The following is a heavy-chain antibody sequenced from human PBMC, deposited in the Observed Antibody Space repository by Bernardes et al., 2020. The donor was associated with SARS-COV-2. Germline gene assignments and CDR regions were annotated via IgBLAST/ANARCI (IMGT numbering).Heavy chain of an antibody. CDR2: IHPKSGVT. D-gene: IGHD4-17*01. CDR3: AREPATVTEMPGEHFQH. V-gene: IGHV1-2*02. Sequence: ASVNVSCKASGYTFTDYYMPWVRPAPGQGLQWMAWIHPKSGVTKYAQKFQGRITMTRDTSISTTYMELSRLRSDDTAVHYCAREPATVTEMPGEHFQHWGQGTLVTVSS. J-gene: IGHJ1*01. CDR1: GYTFTDYY.